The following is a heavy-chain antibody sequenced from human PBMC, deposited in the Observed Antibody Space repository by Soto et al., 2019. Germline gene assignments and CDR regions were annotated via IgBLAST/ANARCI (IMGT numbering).Heavy chain of an antibody. Sequence: QVQLVQSGAEVKKPGASVKVSCKASGYTFTSYGISWVRQAPGQGLEWMGWISAYNGNTNYAQKLQGRVTMTTDTSTSTAYRELRSLRSDDTAVYYCARDPYNSSSWYDAFDIWGQGTMVTVSS. CDR1: GYTFTSYG. CDR2: ISAYNGNT. D-gene: IGHD6-13*01. CDR3: ARDPYNSSSWYDAFDI. J-gene: IGHJ3*02. V-gene: IGHV1-18*01.